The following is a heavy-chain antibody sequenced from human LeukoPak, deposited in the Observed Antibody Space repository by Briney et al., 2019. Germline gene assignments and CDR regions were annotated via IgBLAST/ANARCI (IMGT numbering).Heavy chain of an antibody. CDR2: ISSNGGST. J-gene: IGHJ4*02. Sequence: GGFLRLSCAASGFTFSTFTMNWVRQAPGKGLEYVSAISSNGGSTYYANSVKGRFTISRDNSKNTLYLQMGSLRAEDMAVYYCARGLSSIAASSYYDYWGQGTLVTVSS. CDR1: GFTFSTFT. V-gene: IGHV3-64*01. D-gene: IGHD6-6*01. CDR3: ARGLSSIAASSYYDY.